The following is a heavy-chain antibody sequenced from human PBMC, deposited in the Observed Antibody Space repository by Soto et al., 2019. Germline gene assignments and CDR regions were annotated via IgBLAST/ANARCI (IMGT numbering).Heavy chain of an antibody. V-gene: IGHV4-59*01. CDR2: IYNSGNI. Sequence: SETLSLTCTVSGGSISSFYWSWIRQPPKKGLEWIGYIYNSGNINYNPSLKSRVTISVDTSKKQFSLKLSSVTAADTAVYYCARVGVDGSPDYWGQGTLVTVSS. CDR3: ARVGVDGSPDY. CDR1: GGSISSFY. D-gene: IGHD3-16*01. J-gene: IGHJ4*02.